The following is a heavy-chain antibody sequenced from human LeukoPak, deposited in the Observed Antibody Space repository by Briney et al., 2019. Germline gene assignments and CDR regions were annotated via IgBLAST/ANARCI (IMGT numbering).Heavy chain of an antibody. J-gene: IGHJ4*02. V-gene: IGHV3-48*03. CDR2: ISESGSLI. CDR3: ARDSGSGTTGNEFDY. D-gene: IGHD1-1*01. Sequence: PGGSLRLSCAASGFTFSNYEMNWVRQAPGKGLEWVAYISESGSLIYYADSVVGRFTISRDNSKNSLFLQMSSLRAEDTAVYYCARDSGSGTTGNEFDYWGQGTLVSVSS. CDR1: GFTFSNYE.